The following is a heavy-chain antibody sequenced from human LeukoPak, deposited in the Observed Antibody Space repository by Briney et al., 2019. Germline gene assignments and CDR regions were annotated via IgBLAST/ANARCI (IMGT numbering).Heavy chain of an antibody. V-gene: IGHV4-61*02. Sequence: SETLSLTCTVSGGSISSGSYYWSWIRQPAGKGLEWIGRIYTSGSTNYNPSLKSRVTISVDTSKNQFSLKLSSVTAADTAVYHCARDLRRASSLSYWFDPWGQGTLVTVSS. CDR3: ARDLRRASSLSYWFDP. J-gene: IGHJ5*02. D-gene: IGHD6-6*01. CDR2: IYTSGST. CDR1: GGSISSGSYY.